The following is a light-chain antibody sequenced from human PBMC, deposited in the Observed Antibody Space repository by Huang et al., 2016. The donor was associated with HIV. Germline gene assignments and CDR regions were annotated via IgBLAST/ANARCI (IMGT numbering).Light chain of an antibody. J-gene: IGKJ4*01. Sequence: EVVLTQSPPTLPLFPGETATLSCRASQTIGTYVAWYQQRPGQGPRLLIYDGSNRAAGVPARISGAGSGTTFTLSISGLESEDFGVYYCQQRRSWPLTFGGGTKVEV. CDR1: QTIGTY. CDR2: DGS. CDR3: QQRRSWPLT. V-gene: IGKV3-11*01.